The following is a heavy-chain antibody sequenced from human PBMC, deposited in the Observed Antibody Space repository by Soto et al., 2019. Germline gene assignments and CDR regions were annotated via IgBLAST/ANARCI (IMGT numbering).Heavy chain of an antibody. CDR3: TTVFED. CDR2: IDGVGTGT. V-gene: IGHV3-74*01. Sequence: GCLRLSCAASGFTFTNYFMHWVRQVPGKGLVWVSRIDGVGTGTSYSDSVRGRFTISRDNAENMLYLQMNSLRAEDTAVYYCTTVFEDWGQGTLVTVSS. J-gene: IGHJ4*02. CDR1: GFTFTNYF.